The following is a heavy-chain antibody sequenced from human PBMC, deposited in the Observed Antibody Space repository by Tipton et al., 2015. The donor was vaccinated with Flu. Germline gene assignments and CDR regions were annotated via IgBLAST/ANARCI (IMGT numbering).Heavy chain of an antibody. D-gene: IGHD4-17*01. CDR2: ISGSGSGGA. V-gene: IGHV4-61*02. J-gene: IGHJ3*02. CDR1: GGSIRNDKDH. Sequence: TLSLTCIVSGGSIRNDKDHWSWIRRPAGKGQEWIGRISGSGSGGANYNPSLRSRVTMSRDTSKNEFSLKLASVTAADTAVYYCARGDYGDYDHEADGFDIWGQGTLVTVSA. CDR3: ARGDYGDYDHEADGFDI.